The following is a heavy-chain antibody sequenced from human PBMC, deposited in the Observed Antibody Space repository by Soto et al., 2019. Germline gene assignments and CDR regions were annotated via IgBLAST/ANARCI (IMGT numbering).Heavy chain of an antibody. D-gene: IGHD5-18*01. J-gene: IGHJ6*02. CDR2: LPERGSSP. V-gene: IGHV3-23*01. CDR1: GXTLSNYS. Sequence: GSLRLSCAASGXTLSNYSISWVRQAPGKGLEWVSALPERGSSPYYADSVKGRFNISRENSKNSLYLQMNSLRAEETAVYYCAKMTSGSYGRNYGMDVWGQGTTGTVSS. CDR3: AKMTSGSYGRNYGMDV.